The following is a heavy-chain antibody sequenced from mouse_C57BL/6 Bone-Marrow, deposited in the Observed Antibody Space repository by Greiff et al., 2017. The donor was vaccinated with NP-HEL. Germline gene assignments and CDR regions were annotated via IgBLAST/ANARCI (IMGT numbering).Heavy chain of an antibody. Sequence: EVQLQQPVAELVRPGASVKLSCTASGYTINNTYMHWVKQRPEQGLEWIGRIDPANGNTKYAPKFQGKATLTADTSSNTAYLQLSSLTSEDTAVYYCAPRWLLFAYWGQGTLVTVSA. CDR3: APRWLLFAY. J-gene: IGHJ3*01. CDR2: IDPANGNT. V-gene: IGHV14-3*01. CDR1: GYTINNTY. D-gene: IGHD2-3*01.